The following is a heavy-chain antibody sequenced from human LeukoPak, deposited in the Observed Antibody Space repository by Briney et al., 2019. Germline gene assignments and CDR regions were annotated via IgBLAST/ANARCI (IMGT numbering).Heavy chain of an antibody. CDR3: AKDKNPYYYDSGSYFFDY. Sequence: GGSLRLSCAASGFTFSSYAMSWVRQAPGKGLEWVSAISGSGGSTYYADSVKGRFTISRDNSKKTLYLQMNSLRAEDTAVYYCAKDKNPYYYDSGSYFFDYWGQGTLVTVSS. CDR1: GFTFSSYA. V-gene: IGHV3-23*01. J-gene: IGHJ4*02. D-gene: IGHD3-10*01. CDR2: ISGSGGST.